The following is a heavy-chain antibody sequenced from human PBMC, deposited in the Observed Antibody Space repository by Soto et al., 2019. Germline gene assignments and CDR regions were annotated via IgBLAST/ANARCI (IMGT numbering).Heavy chain of an antibody. CDR1: GGSISSSSYY. V-gene: IGHV4-39*01. D-gene: IGHD6-19*01. CDR3: ARLIAVAGSAFDI. CDR2: IYYSGST. J-gene: IGHJ3*02. Sequence: SETLSLTCTVSGGSISSSSYYWGWIRQPPGKGLEWIGSIYYSGSTYYNPSLKSRVTISVDTSKNQFSLKLSSVTAADTAVYYCARLIAVAGSAFDIWGQGTMVTVSS.